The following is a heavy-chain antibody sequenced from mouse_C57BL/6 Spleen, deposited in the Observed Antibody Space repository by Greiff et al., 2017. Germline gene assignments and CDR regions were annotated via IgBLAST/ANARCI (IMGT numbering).Heavy chain of an antibody. Sequence: QVTLKESGPGILQSSQTLSLTCSFSGFSLSTSGMGVSWIRQPSGKGLEWLAHIYWDDDKRYNPSLKSRLTISKDTSRNQVFLKITSVDTADTATYYCARGTTVVARSHWYFDVWGTGTTVTVSS. V-gene: IGHV8-12*01. D-gene: IGHD1-1*01. CDR1: GFSLSTSGMG. CDR2: IYWDDDK. CDR3: ARGTTVVARSHWYFDV. J-gene: IGHJ1*03.